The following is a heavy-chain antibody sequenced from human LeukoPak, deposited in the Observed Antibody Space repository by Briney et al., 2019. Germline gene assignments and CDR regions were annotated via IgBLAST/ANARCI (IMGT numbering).Heavy chain of an antibody. CDR2: ISAYNGNT. D-gene: IGHD2-2*02. Sequence: ASVKVSCKASGYTFTSYGISWVRQAPGQGLEWMGWISAYNGNTNYAQKLQGRVTMTTDTSTSTAYMELGSLRSDDTAVYYCASSIVVVPAAIRGDYYYYGMDVWGQGTTVTVSS. J-gene: IGHJ6*02. CDR1: GYTFTSYG. CDR3: ASSIVVVPAAIRGDYYYYGMDV. V-gene: IGHV1-18*01.